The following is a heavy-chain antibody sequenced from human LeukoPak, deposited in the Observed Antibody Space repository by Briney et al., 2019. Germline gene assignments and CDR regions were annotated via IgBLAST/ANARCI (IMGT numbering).Heavy chain of an antibody. CDR3: ARTNAFDI. Sequence: PSETLSLTRTVSGGSISPYHWSWIRQPPGKGLEWIGYIYYSGSTNYNPSLKSRVTISVDTSKNQFSLRLSSATAADTAVYYCARTNAFDIWGQGTMVTVSS. CDR2: IYYSGST. J-gene: IGHJ3*02. CDR1: GGSISPYH. V-gene: IGHV4-59*01.